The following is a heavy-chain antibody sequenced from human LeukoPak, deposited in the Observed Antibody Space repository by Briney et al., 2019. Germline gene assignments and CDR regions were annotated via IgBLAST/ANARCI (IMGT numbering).Heavy chain of an antibody. CDR1: GYSISSGYY. J-gene: IGHJ4*02. D-gene: IGHD3-9*01. CDR2: IYRSGST. V-gene: IGHV4-38-2*01. CDR3: ARRPRGHDILTGYFDY. Sequence: SETLSLTCAVSGYSISSGYYWGWIRQAPGKGLEWIGNIYRSGSTYYNPSLKSRVTISVDTSKNQFSLKLSSVTAADTAVYYCARRPRGHDILTGYFDYWGQGTLVTVSS.